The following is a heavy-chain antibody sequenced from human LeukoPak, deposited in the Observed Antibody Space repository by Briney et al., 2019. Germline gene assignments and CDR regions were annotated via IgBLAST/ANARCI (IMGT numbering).Heavy chain of an antibody. Sequence: ASVKVSCKASGYTFISYGISWVRQAPGQGLEWVGWILTYNGDTKYEKKFQGRVTMTTDSSTNTVYLELRSLRSDDTAVYYCARGKEREPFDFWGQGTLVTVSS. J-gene: IGHJ4*02. CDR1: GYTFISYG. D-gene: IGHD1-1*01. V-gene: IGHV1-18*01. CDR2: ILTYNGDT. CDR3: ARGKEREPFDF.